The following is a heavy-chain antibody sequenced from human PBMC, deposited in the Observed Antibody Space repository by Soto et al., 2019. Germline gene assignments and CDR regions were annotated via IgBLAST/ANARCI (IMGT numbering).Heavy chain of an antibody. CDR2: IYHSGST. CDR3: ARHVMTTVTTDYGMDV. CDR1: GGSISSSNW. Sequence: LRRTLSLTCAVSGGSISSSNWWSWVRQPPGKGLEWIGEIYHSGSTNYNPSLKSRVTISVDKSKNQFSLKLSSVTAADTAVYYCARHVMTTVTTDYGMDVWGQGTTVNV. D-gene: IGHD4-4*01. V-gene: IGHV4-4*02. J-gene: IGHJ6*02.